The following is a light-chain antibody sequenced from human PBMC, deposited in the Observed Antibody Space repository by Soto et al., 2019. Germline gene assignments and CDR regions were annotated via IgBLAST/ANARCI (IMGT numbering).Light chain of an antibody. Sequence: EIQMTQSPSSLSASVGDRVTITCRASQTITNNLNWYQQKPGKTPKLLIYHASNLQTGVPSRFSGSGSGTDFTLTITSLQPEDFATYFYHQTYSLPLTLGGGTQMEIK. CDR1: QTITNN. CDR3: HQTYSLPLT. J-gene: IGKJ4*01. CDR2: HAS. V-gene: IGKV1-39*01.